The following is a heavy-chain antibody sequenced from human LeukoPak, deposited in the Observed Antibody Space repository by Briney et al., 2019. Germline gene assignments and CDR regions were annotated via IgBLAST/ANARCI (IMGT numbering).Heavy chain of an antibody. V-gene: IGHV3-48*02. J-gene: IGHJ4*02. CDR3: ATDQRYAFDY. CDR2: IRTTAEGAKYA. Sequence: GGSLRLSCATSGFSFTDYPMNWVRQAPGKGLEWISNIRTTAEGAKYAYYADSVKGRVTISRGDGKNTLYLHMNSLRDDDTAVYYCATDQRYAFDYWGQGILVTVSS. D-gene: IGHD3-9*01. CDR1: GFSFTDYP.